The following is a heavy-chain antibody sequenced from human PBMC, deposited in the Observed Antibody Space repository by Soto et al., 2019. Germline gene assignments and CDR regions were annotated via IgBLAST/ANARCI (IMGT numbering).Heavy chain of an antibody. Sequence: GESLKISCKGSGYSFTSYWIGWVRQMPGKGLEWMGIIYPGDSDTRYSPSFQGQVTISADKSISTAYLQWSSLKASDTAMYYCARHGWGTTVTRPYDYWGQGTLVTVSS. V-gene: IGHV5-51*01. CDR3: ARHGWGTTVTRPYDY. D-gene: IGHD4-17*01. CDR2: IYPGDSDT. J-gene: IGHJ4*02. CDR1: GYSFTSYW.